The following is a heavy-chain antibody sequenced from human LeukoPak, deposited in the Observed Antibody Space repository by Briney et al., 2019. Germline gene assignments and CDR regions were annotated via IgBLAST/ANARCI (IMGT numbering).Heavy chain of an antibody. CDR1: GFNFANHA. J-gene: IGHJ4*02. V-gene: IGHV3-23*01. CDR2: ISGGGDIT. CDR3: LRDLNWSLDQ. Sequence: PGGSLRLSCAASGFNFANHAMSWVRQTPGKGLEWVSAISGGGDITYYADSVKGRFTISRDNAKNTLYLQMNSLRAEDTAVYYCLRDLNWSLDQWGQGTLVTVSS. D-gene: IGHD1-20*01.